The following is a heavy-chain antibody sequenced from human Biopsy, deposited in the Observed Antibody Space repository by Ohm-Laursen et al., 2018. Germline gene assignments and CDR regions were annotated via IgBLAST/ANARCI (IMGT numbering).Heavy chain of an antibody. V-gene: IGHV4-31*03. CDR1: GFSISSDYY. CDR3: TRKPNSLYYFDH. J-gene: IGHJ4*02. CDR2: MHHSGPT. Sequence: TLSLTCTVFGFSISSDYYWTWIRQVPGEGLEWIAYMHHSGPTYTYYNPSLKSRVAISVEVSKNQFSLKVSSVTAADTAVYFCTRKPNSLYYFDHWGQGTLVTVSS. D-gene: IGHD1-14*01.